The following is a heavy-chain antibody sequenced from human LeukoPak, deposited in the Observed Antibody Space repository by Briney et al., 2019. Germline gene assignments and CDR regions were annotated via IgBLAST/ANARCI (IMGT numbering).Heavy chain of an antibody. J-gene: IGHJ6*04. CDR1: GGSISSGGYY. CDR3: ARGSRFLFPGVGDV. V-gene: IGHV4-31*03. D-gene: IGHD2-15*01. Sequence: KASETLSLTCTVSGGSISSGGYYWSWIRQHPGKGLEWIGYIYYSGSTYYNPSLKSRVTISVDTSKNQFSLKLSSVTAADTAVYYCARGSRFLFPGVGDVWGKGTTVTVSS. CDR2: IYYSGST.